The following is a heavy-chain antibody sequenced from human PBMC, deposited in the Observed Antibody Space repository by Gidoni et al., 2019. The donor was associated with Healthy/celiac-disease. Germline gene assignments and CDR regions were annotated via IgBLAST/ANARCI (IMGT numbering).Heavy chain of an antibody. V-gene: IGHV1-8*01. Sequence: QLQLVRFGAGVKRPGASVKVSCKPSGYTFTSYDITWVRQATGQGLEWMGWMNPNSGDTGYAQKFQGRVTMTRNTAINTAYMELSSLRFEDTAVYYCARGTIRGWYWGQGTLVTVSS. CDR3: ARGTIRGWY. CDR2: MNPNSGDT. D-gene: IGHD1-26*01. CDR1: GYTFTSYD. J-gene: IGHJ4*02.